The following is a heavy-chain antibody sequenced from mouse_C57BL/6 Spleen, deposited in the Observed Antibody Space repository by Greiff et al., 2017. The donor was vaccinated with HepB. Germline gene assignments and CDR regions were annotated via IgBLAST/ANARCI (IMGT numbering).Heavy chain of an antibody. CDR1: GYSITSGYY. D-gene: IGHD4-1*01. Sequence: EVQLVESGPGLVKPSQSLSLTCSVTGYSITSGYYWNWIRQFPGNKLEWMGYISYDGSNNYNPSLKNRISITRDTSKNQFFLKLNSVTTEDTATYYCAREGLGRYFDYWGQGTTLTVSS. V-gene: IGHV3-6*01. CDR3: AREGLGRYFDY. J-gene: IGHJ2*01. CDR2: ISYDGSN.